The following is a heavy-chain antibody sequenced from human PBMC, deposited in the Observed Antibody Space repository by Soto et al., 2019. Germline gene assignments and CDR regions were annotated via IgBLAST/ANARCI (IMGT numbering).Heavy chain of an antibody. CDR2: IYDSGFT. CDR3: ARAHYGDFRYGMDV. D-gene: IGHD4-17*01. J-gene: IGHJ6*02. V-gene: IGHV4-30-2*01. CDR1: GGSISSGGYS. Sequence: SETLSLTCAVSGGSISSGGYSWSWIRQPPGKGLERIGYIYDSGFTYYNPSLKSRVTISVDRSKNQFSLKLSSVTAADTAVYYCARAHYGDFRYGMDVCGQGTTVTVYS.